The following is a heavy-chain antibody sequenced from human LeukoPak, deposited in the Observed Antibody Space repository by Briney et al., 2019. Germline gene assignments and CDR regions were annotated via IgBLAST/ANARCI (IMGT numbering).Heavy chain of an antibody. CDR1: GDSISSSNYY. D-gene: IGHD6-25*01. J-gene: IGHJ5*02. Sequence: SETPSLTCTVSGDSISSSNYYWGWIRQPPGKGLEWIGSIYYGGSAYYNPSPKSRVTISVDTSKNQFSLMLSSVTAADTAVYYCARQFSSPARWFDPWGQGTLVTVSS. V-gene: IGHV4-39*01. CDR3: ARQFSSPARWFDP. CDR2: IYYGGSA.